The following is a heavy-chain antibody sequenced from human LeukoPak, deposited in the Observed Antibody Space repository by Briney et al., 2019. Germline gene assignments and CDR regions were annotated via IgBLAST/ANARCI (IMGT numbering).Heavy chain of an antibody. CDR2: ISHSGTT. D-gene: IGHD2/OR15-2a*01. V-gene: IGHV4-4*02. J-gene: IGHJ4*02. Sequence: SETLSLTCAVSGGSIDITNYWSWVRQAPGKGLEWIGEISHSGTTNYSPSLRSRVTMSLDRANNQFSLNLTSVTDADTAVYYCTRENRPFCPFAYWGQGVLVTVSS. CDR1: GGSIDITNY. CDR3: TRENRPFCPFAY.